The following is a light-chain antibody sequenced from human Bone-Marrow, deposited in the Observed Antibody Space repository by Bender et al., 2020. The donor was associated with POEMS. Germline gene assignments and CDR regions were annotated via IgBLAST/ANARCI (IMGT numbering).Light chain of an antibody. CDR3: ATWDDSLSGRI. V-gene: IGLV2-14*02. J-gene: IGLJ2*01. Sequence: QSALTQPASVSGSPGHSIAISCTGTTSDVGSYNLVSWYQHHPGKAPKLMIYEASKRPSGVSDRFSGSKSGNTASLTISGLRSEDEADYYCATWDDSLSGRIFGGGTKLTVL. CDR2: EAS. CDR1: TSDVGSYNL.